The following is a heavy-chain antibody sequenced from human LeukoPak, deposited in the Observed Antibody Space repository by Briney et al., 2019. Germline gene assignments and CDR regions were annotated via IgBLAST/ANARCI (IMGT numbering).Heavy chain of an antibody. D-gene: IGHD3-3*01. CDR2: ISGSGGST. CDR3: AKVGYDFWSGYFLYYYYYMDV. Sequence: PGGSLRLSCAASGFTFSGYAMSWVRQAPGKGLEWVSAISGSGGSTYYADSVKGRFTISRDNSKNTLYLQMNSLRAEDTAVYYCAKVGYDFWSGYFLYYYYYMDVWGKGTTVTVSS. V-gene: IGHV3-23*01. CDR1: GFTFSGYA. J-gene: IGHJ6*03.